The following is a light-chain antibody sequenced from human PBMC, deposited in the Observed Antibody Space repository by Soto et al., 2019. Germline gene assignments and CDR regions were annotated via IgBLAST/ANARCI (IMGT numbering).Light chain of an antibody. V-gene: IGKV1-9*01. Sequence: ILLTQSPSSLSASVGDRVTITCRATQGVDSSLAWYQQKPGKAPKLLIYAASNLQSGVPSRFSGSASGTDFTLTISSLQPEDFATYYCQQVHDYPLTFGQGTRLEIK. CDR1: QGVDSS. CDR3: QQVHDYPLT. J-gene: IGKJ5*01. CDR2: AAS.